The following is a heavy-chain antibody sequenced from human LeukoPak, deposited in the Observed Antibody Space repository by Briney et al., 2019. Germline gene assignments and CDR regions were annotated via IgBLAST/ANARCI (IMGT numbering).Heavy chain of an antibody. V-gene: IGHV1-8*01. CDR3: ARAPMGTAPLY. J-gene: IGHJ4*02. CDR1: GYTFTSYD. Sequence: ASVRVSCKASGYTFTSYDINWVRQATGQGLEWMGWMNPNSGNTGYAQKFQGRVTMTRNTSISTAYMELSSLRFDDTAFYYCARAPMGTAPLYWGQGTLVTVSS. D-gene: IGHD1/OR15-1a*01. CDR2: MNPNSGNT.